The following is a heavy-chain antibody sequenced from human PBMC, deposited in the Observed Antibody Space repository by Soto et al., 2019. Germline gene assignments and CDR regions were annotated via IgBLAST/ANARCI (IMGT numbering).Heavy chain of an antibody. CDR1: GGSISSGDHY. CDR2: IYYSGST. Sequence: SETLSLTCTVSGGSISSGDHYWSWIRQPPGKGLEWIGYIYYSGSTYYNPSLKSRVTISVDTSKNQFSLKLSSVTAADTAVYYCARAGSSWYEDYYGMDVWGQGTTVTVSS. D-gene: IGHD6-13*01. J-gene: IGHJ6*02. CDR3: ARAGSSWYEDYYGMDV. V-gene: IGHV4-30-4*01.